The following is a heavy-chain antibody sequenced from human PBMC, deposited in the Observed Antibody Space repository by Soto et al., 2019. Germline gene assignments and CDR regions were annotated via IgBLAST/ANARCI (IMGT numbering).Heavy chain of an antibody. CDR1: GFTFSSYG. V-gene: IGHV3-30*18. Sequence: GGSLRLSCAASGFTFSSYGMHWVRQAPGKGLEWVAVISYDGSNKYYADSVKGRFTISRDNSKNTLYLQMNSLRAEDTAVYYCAKDRPMAWSGYYTGSLYYGMDVWGQGTTVTVSS. J-gene: IGHJ6*02. CDR3: AKDRPMAWSGYYTGSLYYGMDV. D-gene: IGHD3-3*01. CDR2: ISYDGSNK.